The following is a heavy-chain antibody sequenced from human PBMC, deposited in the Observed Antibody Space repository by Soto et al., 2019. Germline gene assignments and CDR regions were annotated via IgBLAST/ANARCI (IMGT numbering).Heavy chain of an antibody. CDR3: ACTIFGGVIGSYYGMEV. D-gene: IGHD3-3*01. CDR1: GYTFTSYG. CDR2: VSAYNGNT. V-gene: IGHV1-18*01. Sequence: ASVKVSCKASGYTFTSYGISWVRQAPGQGLEWMGWVSAYNGNTNYAQKLQGRVTMTTDTSTSTAYMELRSLRSDDTAVYYCACTIFGGVIGSYYGMEVWGQATTVTV. J-gene: IGHJ6*02.